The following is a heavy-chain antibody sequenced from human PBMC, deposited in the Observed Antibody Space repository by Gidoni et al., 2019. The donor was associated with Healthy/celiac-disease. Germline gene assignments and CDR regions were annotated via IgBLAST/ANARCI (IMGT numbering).Heavy chain of an antibody. V-gene: IGHV3-48*02. D-gene: IGHD3-10*01. CDR3: ARDRSPITMVRGVIGY. CDR1: GVTCSSDS. Sequence: EVQLVESGGGLVQPGGSVRLSCAACGVTCSSDSMNWVRQAPGKGLGWVSYISSSSSTIYYADSVKGRFTISRDNAKNSLYLQMNSLRDEDTAVYYCARDRSPITMVRGVIGYWGQGTLVTVSS. J-gene: IGHJ4*02. CDR2: ISSSSSTI.